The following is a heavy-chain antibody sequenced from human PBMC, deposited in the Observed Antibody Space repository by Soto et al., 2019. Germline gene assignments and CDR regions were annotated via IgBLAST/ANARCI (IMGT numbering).Heavy chain of an antibody. CDR2: ISGSGGIT. D-gene: IGHD3-3*01. Sequence: GGSLRLSCAASGFTFSSYAMSWVRQAPGKGLEWVSAISGSGGITYYADSVKGRFTISRDNSKNTLYLQMNSLRAEDTAVYYCAKGFAPGLEWLFLDYWGQGTLVTVSS. CDR3: AKGFAPGLEWLFLDY. V-gene: IGHV3-23*01. J-gene: IGHJ4*02. CDR1: GFTFSSYA.